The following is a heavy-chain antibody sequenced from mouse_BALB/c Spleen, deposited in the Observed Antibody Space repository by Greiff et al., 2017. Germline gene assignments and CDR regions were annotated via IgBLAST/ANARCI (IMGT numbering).Heavy chain of an antibody. Sequence: EVQLQESGPGLVKPSQSLSLTCTVTGYSITSDYAWNWIRQFPGNKLEWMGYISYSGSTSYNPSLKSRISITRDTSKNQFFLQLNSVTTEDTATYYCASRGGSSPYYAMDYWGQGTSVTVSS. CDR3: ASRGGSSPYYAMDY. CDR1: GYSITSDYA. V-gene: IGHV3-2*02. J-gene: IGHJ4*01. CDR2: ISYSGST. D-gene: IGHD1-1*01.